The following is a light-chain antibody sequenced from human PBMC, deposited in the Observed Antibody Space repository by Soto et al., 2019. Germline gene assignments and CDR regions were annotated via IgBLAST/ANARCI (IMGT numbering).Light chain of an antibody. Sequence: EIVLTQSPGTLSLSPGERATLSCRASQRVSSSYLAWYQQKPGQAPRLLIYGASSRATGIPDRFSGSGSGTDFTLTISRLEPEDFAVYYCHQYGSSRPPTFGQGTKLEIK. CDR2: GAS. V-gene: IGKV3-20*01. CDR1: QRVSSSY. J-gene: IGKJ2*01. CDR3: HQYGSSRPPT.